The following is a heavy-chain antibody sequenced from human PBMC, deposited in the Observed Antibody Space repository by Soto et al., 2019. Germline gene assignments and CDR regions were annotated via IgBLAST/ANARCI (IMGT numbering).Heavy chain of an antibody. CDR2: IYYSGST. D-gene: IGHD6-13*01. J-gene: IGHJ5*02. CDR3: ARSPIAASENWFDP. CDR1: GGSIGSSSYY. Sequence: SETLSLTCTVSGGSIGSSSYYWGWIRQPPGKGLEWIGSIYYSGSTYYNPSLKSRVTISVDTSKNQCSLRLSSVTAADTAVYYCARSPIAASENWFDPWGQGTLVTVPS. V-gene: IGHV4-39*01.